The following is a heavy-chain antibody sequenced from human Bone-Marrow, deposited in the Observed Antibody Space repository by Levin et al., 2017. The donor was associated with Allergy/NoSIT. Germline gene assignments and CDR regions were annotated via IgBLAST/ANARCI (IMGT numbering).Heavy chain of an antibody. D-gene: IGHD3-22*01. Sequence: SGPTLVKPTQTLTLTCTFSGFSLSTSGMRVSWIRQPPGKALEWLARIDWDDDKFFTTSLKTRLTVSKDTSKNQVVLTMTNMDPADTATYYCARMYHHDNIGYYFFDYWGQGIQVTVSS. V-gene: IGHV2-70*04. J-gene: IGHJ4*02. CDR3: ARMYHHDNIGYYFFDY. CDR1: GFSLSTSGMR. CDR2: IDWDDDK.